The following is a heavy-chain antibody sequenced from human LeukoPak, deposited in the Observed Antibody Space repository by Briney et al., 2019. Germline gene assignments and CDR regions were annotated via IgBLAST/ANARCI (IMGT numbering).Heavy chain of an antibody. CDR2: IIPIFGTA. Sequence: SVKVSCKASGGTFSSYAISWVRQAPGQGLEWMGGIIPIFGTANYAQKFQGRVTITADKSTSTAYMELSSLRSEDTAVYYCASRRDGYNFFRQYYYYYMDVWGKGTTVTVSS. CDR1: GGTFSSYA. CDR3: ASRRDGYNFFRQYYYYYMDV. D-gene: IGHD5-24*01. V-gene: IGHV1-69*06. J-gene: IGHJ6*03.